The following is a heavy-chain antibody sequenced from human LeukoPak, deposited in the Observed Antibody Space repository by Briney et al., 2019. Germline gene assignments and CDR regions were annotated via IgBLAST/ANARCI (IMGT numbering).Heavy chain of an antibody. Sequence: PSETLSLTCAVSGGSISTNWWSWVRQSPGKGLEWIGEIFHSGSTNYNPSLKSRIIISVDQSKSQFSLKLSSVTAADTAVYYCARLVPGVTTHTGYYGSGSYRYFDYWGQGTLVTVSS. CDR1: GGSISTNW. CDR2: IFHSGST. V-gene: IGHV4-4*02. J-gene: IGHJ4*02. D-gene: IGHD3-10*01. CDR3: ARLVPGVTTHTGYYGSGSYRYFDY.